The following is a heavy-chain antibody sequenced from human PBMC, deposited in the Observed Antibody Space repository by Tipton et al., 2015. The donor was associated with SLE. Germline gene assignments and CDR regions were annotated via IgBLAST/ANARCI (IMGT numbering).Heavy chain of an antibody. V-gene: IGHV4-59*11. CDR3: AGDSRNTWYFL. CDR2: SSNSGST. J-gene: IGHJ2*01. Sequence: TLSLTCTVSGGSGNSITSHYWSWIRQPPGKGLEWIGYSSNSGSTNYNPSLKSRVSMSMDTSKNQFSLSLSSVTAADTAVYYCAGDSRNTWYFLWGRGTLVTVSS. D-gene: IGHD6-13*01. CDR1: GGSGNSITSHY.